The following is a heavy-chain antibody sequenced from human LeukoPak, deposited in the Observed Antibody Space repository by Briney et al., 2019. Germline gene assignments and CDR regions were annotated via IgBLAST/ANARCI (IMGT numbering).Heavy chain of an antibody. V-gene: IGHV1-18*01. CDR1: GYTPTSYG. J-gene: IGHJ4*02. Sequence: AASVKVSCKASGYTPTSYGINWMRQAPGQGLEWMGWISTQSGNTNYAQKVQGRLTLTTDRSTNTAYMGLRSLRSDDTAVYYCARGAYGDKWGQGTMVTVSS. CDR3: ARGAYGDK. CDR2: ISTQSGNT. D-gene: IGHD4-17*01.